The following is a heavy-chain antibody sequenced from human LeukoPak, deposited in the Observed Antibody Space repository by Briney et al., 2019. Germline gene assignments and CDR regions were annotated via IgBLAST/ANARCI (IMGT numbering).Heavy chain of an antibody. D-gene: IGHD2-15*01. J-gene: IGHJ4*02. V-gene: IGHV3-23*01. Sequence: GGSLRLSCAASGFTFSSYAMSWVRQAPGKGLEWVSAISGSGGSTYYADSVKGRFTVSRDNSKNTLYLQMNSLRAEDTAVYYCAKDLHRNIVVVVAATPFDYWGQGTLVTVSS. CDR3: AKDLHRNIVVVVAATPFDY. CDR1: GFTFSSYA. CDR2: ISGSGGST.